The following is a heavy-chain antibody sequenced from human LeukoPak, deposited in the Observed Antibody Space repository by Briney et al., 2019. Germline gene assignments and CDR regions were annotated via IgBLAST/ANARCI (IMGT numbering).Heavy chain of an antibody. V-gene: IGHV3-23*01. CDR3: AKVGAVAGTVY. D-gene: IGHD6-19*01. J-gene: IGHJ4*02. Sequence: GGTLRLSCAASGFTFNSYGMSWVRQAPGKGLEWVSGISGSGGSTYYADPVKGRFTISRDDSKNTLYLQMNSLRAEDTAVYYCAKVGAVAGTVYWGQGTLVTVSS. CDR1: GFTFNSYG. CDR2: ISGSGGST.